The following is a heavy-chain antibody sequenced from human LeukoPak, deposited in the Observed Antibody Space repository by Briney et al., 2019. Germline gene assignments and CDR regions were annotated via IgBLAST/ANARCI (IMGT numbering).Heavy chain of an antibody. CDR2: IYYSGST. CDR1: GGSLSSYY. D-gene: IGHD1-26*01. V-gene: IGHV4-59*01. Sequence: SETLSLTCTVSGGSLSSYYWSWIRQPPGKGLEWIGYIYYSGSTNYNPSLKSRVTISVDTSKNQFSLKLSSVTAADTAVYYCARDSSGSSTFDPWGQGTLVTVSS. J-gene: IGHJ5*02. CDR3: ARDSSGSSTFDP.